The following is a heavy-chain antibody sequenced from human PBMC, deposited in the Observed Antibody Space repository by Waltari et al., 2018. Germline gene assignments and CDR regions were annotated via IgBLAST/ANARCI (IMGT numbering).Heavy chain of an antibody. J-gene: IGHJ3*02. CDR3: ASASKTVFGKVLWKNAFDI. V-gene: IGHV4-61*02. Sequence: QVQLQESGPGLVKPSQTLSLTCTVSGGSISSGSYYWSWIRQPAGKGLEWIGRIYTSGSTNYNPSLKSRVTISVDTSKNQFSLKLSSVTAADTAVYYCASASKTVFGKVLWKNAFDIWGQGTMVTVSS. CDR2: IYTSGST. D-gene: IGHD3-10*01. CDR1: GGSISSGSYY.